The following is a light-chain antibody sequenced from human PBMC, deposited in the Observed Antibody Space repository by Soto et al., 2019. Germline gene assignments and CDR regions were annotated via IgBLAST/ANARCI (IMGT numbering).Light chain of an antibody. CDR1: SSDVGGYNY. Sequence: QSALTQPASVSGSPGQSITISCTGTSSDVGGYNYVSWYQQHPGKAPKLMIYEVSYRPSGVSNRFSGSKSGNTASLTISGLQAEDEADYYCSSYTSSSTRGVFGGGTKLTVL. CDR3: SSYTSSSTRGV. CDR2: EVS. V-gene: IGLV2-14*01. J-gene: IGLJ3*02.